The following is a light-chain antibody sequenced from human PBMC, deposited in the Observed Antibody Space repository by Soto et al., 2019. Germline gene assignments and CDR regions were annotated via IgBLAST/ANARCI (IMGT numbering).Light chain of an antibody. V-gene: IGKV1-39*01. CDR3: QQSYGMPPT. Sequence: DIQMTQSPSSLSASVGDRDTITCRASQSINTYLNWYQQKPGKAPNLLIFDASSLQSGVPSRFSGSGSGTDFTLTISSLQPEDFAIYYFQQSYGMPPTFGGGTKVEIK. J-gene: IGKJ4*01. CDR1: QSINTY. CDR2: DAS.